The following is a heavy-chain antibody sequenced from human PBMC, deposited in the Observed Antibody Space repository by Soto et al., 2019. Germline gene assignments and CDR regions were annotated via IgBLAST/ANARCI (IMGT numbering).Heavy chain of an antibody. CDR3: AKDAVYNDGLWLMDQ. V-gene: IGHV4-4*02. J-gene: IGHJ4*02. CDR1: GGPISSSNW. Sequence: PSETLSLTCAVSGGPISSSNWWSWVRQPPGKGLEWIGEIYHSGSTNYNPSLKSRVTISKDNSKNTLYLQMDSLRAEDTAVYFCAKDAVYNDGLWLMDQWGQGTQVTVSS. D-gene: IGHD2-21*01. CDR2: IYHSGST.